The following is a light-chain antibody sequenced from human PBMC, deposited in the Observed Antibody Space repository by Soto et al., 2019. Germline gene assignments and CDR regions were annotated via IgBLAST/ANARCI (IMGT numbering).Light chain of an antibody. J-gene: IGLJ2*01. Sequence: QLVLTQSPSASASLGASVKLTCTLSSGHSSYAIAWHQKQPGKGPRYLMDLNNEGSHTKGDGIPDRFSGSSSGADRFLIISSLQSEDEDDYYCQTWGTGFQFFGGGTKLTVL. CDR1: SGHSSYA. CDR2: LNNEGSH. CDR3: QTWGTGFQF. V-gene: IGLV4-69*01.